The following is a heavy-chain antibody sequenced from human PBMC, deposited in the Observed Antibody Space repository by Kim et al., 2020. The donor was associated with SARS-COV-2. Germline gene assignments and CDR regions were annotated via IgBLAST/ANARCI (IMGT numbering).Heavy chain of an antibody. V-gene: IGHV4-59*01. D-gene: IGHD4-17*01. Sequence: TYNPTLKRRVTISVDTSKNQFSLKLSSVTAADTAVYYCARLSTVTTPIDYWGQGTLVTVSS. CDR3: ARLSTVTTPIDY. J-gene: IGHJ4*02.